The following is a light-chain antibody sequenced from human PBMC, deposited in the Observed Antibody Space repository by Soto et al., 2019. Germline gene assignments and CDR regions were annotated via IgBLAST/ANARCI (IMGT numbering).Light chain of an antibody. CDR1: QSITNW. V-gene: IGKV1-5*01. CDR2: DAS. Sequence: DIQMTQSPSTLSASVGDRVTITCRASQSITNWLAWYQQKPGKAPKLLVYDASSLESGVPSRFSGSGSGTEFTLTISSLQHDDFATYYCQQYNSYSPLTFGPGTKVDIK. CDR3: QQYNSYSPLT. J-gene: IGKJ3*01.